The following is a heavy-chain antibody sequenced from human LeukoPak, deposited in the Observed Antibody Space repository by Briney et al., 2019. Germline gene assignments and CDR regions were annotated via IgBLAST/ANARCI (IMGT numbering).Heavy chain of an antibody. V-gene: IGHV4-4*02. CDR1: GGSISSSNW. CDR3: ARDLGYCSSTSCREDGDY. CDR2: IYHSGST. Sequence: SETLSLTCAVSGGSISSSNWWSWVRQPPGKGLEWIGEIYHSGSTNYNPSLKSRVTISVDKSKNQFSLKLSSVAAADTAVYYCARDLGYCSSTSCREDGDYWGQGTLVTVSS. J-gene: IGHJ4*02. D-gene: IGHD2-2*01.